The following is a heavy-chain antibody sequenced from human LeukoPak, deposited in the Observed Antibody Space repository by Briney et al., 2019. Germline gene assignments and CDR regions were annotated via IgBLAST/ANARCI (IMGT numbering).Heavy chain of an antibody. CDR3: AKDRGYSSGWGDY. CDR2: ISGSGGST. D-gene: IGHD6-19*01. Sequence: GGTLRLSCAASGFTFSSYGMSWVRQAPGKGLEWVSAISGSGGSTYYADSVKGRFTISRDNSKNTLYLQMNSLRAEDTAVYYCAKDRGYSSGWGDYWGQGTLVTVSS. J-gene: IGHJ4*02. V-gene: IGHV3-23*01. CDR1: GFTFSSYG.